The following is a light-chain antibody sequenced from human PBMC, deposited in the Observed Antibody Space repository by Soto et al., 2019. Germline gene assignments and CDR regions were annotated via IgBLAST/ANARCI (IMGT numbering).Light chain of an antibody. Sequence: EVVLTQSPGALSLSLGERATLSCRASQSVRNDNLAWYQHKHGQAPRLLMYGASTRAAGVPDRFSGSGSGADFTLTISRLEPEDFAIYYCQQYGSVPRTFGQGTKVE. CDR1: QSVRNDN. V-gene: IGKV3-20*01. CDR2: GAS. J-gene: IGKJ1*01. CDR3: QQYGSVPRT.